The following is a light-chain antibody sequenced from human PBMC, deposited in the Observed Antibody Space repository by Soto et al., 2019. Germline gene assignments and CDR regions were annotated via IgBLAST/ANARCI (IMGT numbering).Light chain of an antibody. Sequence: EIVMTQSPATLSVSPGERATLSCRASQSVSSTLAWYQQIPGQAPRLLLYGTSTRDTGIPARFSGSGSGTEFTLTISSLQSEDFAFYYCQQYYRWPLTFGGGTKVEVK. V-gene: IGKV3-15*01. CDR2: GTS. CDR3: QQYYRWPLT. J-gene: IGKJ4*01. CDR1: QSVSST.